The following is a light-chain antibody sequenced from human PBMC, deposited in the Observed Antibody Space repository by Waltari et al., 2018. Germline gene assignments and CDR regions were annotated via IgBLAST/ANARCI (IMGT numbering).Light chain of an antibody. CDR2: KAS. CDR1: QSINTW. CDR3: QQYKSFPFT. J-gene: IGKJ4*01. Sequence: DIQMTQSPSTLSASVGDRVTITCRASQSINTWLAWHQQKPGKAPNLLIYKASSLEGGVPSRFSGSGSGIEFTLSISNLQPDDFATYYCQQYKSFPFTFGGGTKVEVK. V-gene: IGKV1-5*03.